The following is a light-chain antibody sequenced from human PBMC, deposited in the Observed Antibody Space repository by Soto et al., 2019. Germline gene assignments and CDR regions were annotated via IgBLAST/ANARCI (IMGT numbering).Light chain of an antibody. CDR2: DDI. CDR1: TIETKG. V-gene: IGLV3-21*02. Sequence: SYELTQPPSASVAPGQTARITGGGSTIETKGVHGYQQKPGQAPVMVFYDDIDRPSGIPERFSGSNSGNTATLTISRGEAGDEADYFCQVWDPSDPYVVFGGGTKLTVL. J-gene: IGLJ2*01. CDR3: QVWDPSDPYVV.